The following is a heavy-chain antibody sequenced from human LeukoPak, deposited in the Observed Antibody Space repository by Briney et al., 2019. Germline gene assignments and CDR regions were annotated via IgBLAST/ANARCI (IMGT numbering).Heavy chain of an antibody. Sequence: GGSLRLSCAASGFTFSSYGMHWARQAPGKGLEWVAVISYDGSNKYYADSVKGRFTISRDNSKNTLYLQMNSLRAEDTAVYYCAKTYYYDSSGYSYYFDYWGQGTLVTVSS. CDR2: ISYDGSNK. V-gene: IGHV3-30*18. CDR1: GFTFSSYG. J-gene: IGHJ4*02. CDR3: AKTYYYDSSGYSYYFDY. D-gene: IGHD3-22*01.